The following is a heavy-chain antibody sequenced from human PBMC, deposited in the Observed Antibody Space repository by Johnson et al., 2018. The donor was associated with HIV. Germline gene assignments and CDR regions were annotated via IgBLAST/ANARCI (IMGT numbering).Heavy chain of an antibody. CDR1: GFTFSSYA. CDR3: ARDETDLQLVSAFDI. J-gene: IGHJ3*02. V-gene: IGHV3-48*02. Sequence: VQLVESGGGVVQPGRSLRLSCAASGFTFSSYAMHWVRQAPGKGLEWVSFISSSGSTIQYADSVKGRFTISRDNAKNSLYLQMNSLRDEDTAVYYCARDETDLQLVSAFDIWGQGTMVTVSS. D-gene: IGHD6-13*01. CDR2: ISSSGSTI.